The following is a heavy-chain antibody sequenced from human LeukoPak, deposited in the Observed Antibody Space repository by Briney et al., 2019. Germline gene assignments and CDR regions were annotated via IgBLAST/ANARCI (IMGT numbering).Heavy chain of an antibody. D-gene: IGHD2-2*01. V-gene: IGHV4-59*08. CDR2: IYYSGNT. Sequence: PSETLSLTCTVSGGSLNIYYWSWIRQPPGEGLEWLGYIYYSGNTNYTPSLKSRVTISVDTSKNQFSLQLSSVTAADTAVYYCARHSLNQPLSWFDPWGQGTLVTVSS. J-gene: IGHJ5*02. CDR3: ARHSLNQPLSWFDP. CDR1: GGSLNIYY.